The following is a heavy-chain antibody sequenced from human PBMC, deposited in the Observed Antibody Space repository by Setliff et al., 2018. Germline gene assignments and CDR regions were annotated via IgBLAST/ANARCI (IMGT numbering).Heavy chain of an antibody. Sequence: GSLRLSCTASGLSYINDWVSWVRQAPGKGLEWLASINPHGSEKYYADSVKGRFTISRDNANNSLYLQMDSLKAEDTAVYYCARHLARGMQIFGVAPRFGYWGQGTLVTVSS. CDR3: ARHLARGMQIFGVAPRFGY. CDR2: INPHGSEK. CDR1: GLSYINDW. D-gene: IGHD3-3*01. J-gene: IGHJ4*02. V-gene: IGHV3-7*01.